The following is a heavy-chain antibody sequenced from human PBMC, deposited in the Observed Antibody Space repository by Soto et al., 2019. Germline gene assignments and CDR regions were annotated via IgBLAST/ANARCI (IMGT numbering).Heavy chain of an antibody. CDR2: IKSKTGGGTT. J-gene: IGHJ4*02. D-gene: IGHD2-2*01. CDR1: GFTFSNAW. CDR3: TTDVVGPYQYYFDY. V-gene: IGHV3-15*07. Sequence: SLRLSCAASGFTFSNAWMNWVRQAPGKGLEWVGRIKSKTGGGTTDYAAPVKGRFTISRDDSKNTLYLQMNSLKTEDTAVYYCTTDVVGPYQYYFDYWGQGTLVTVSS.